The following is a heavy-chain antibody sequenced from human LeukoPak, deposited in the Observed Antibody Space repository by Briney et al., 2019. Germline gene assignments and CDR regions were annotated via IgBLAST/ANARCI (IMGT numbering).Heavy chain of an antibody. V-gene: IGHV4-39*01. D-gene: IGHD4-17*01. J-gene: IGHJ5*02. CDR3: ARDYGDYWFDP. Sequence: SETLSLTCTVSSGSISRSTYYWGWIRQPPGKGLEWIGNIYYSGSTYYNPSLKSRVTISVDTSKNQFSLKMSSVTAADTAVYYCARDYGDYWFDPWGQGTLVTVSS. CDR2: IYYSGST. CDR1: SGSISRSTYY.